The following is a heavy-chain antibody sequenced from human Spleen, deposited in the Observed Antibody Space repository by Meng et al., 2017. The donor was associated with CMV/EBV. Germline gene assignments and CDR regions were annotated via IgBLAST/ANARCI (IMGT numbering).Heavy chain of an antibody. CDR3: ARDRTLRRGTSDGVNYCLDV. V-gene: IGHV1-2*02. Sequence: FSAYYIHWVREAPGQGLEWMGWIYPKTGVTKSVRAFEGRVTMTTDKSINSVYMEISDLTSADTAIYYCARDRTLRRGTSDGVNYCLDVRGQGSLVTVSS. J-gene: IGHJ4*02. CDR1: FSAYY. CDR2: IYPKTGVT. D-gene: IGHD3-10*01.